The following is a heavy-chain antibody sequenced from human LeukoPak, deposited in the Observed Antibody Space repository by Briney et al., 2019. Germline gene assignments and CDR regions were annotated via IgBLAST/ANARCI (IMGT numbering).Heavy chain of an antibody. CDR1: GDSINNNNYY. CDR3: ARATPDYYDSSGYFDY. D-gene: IGHD3-22*01. V-gene: IGHV4-39*07. CDR2: INHSGST. J-gene: IGHJ4*02. Sequence: SETLSLTCTVSGDSINNNNYYWGWIRQPPGKGLEWIGEINHSGSTNYNPSLKSRVTISVDTSKNQFSLKLSSVTAADTAVYYCARATPDYYDSSGYFDYWGQGTLVTVSS.